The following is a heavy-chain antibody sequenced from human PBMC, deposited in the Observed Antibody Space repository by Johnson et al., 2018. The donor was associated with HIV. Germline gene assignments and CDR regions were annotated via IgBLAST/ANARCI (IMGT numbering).Heavy chain of an antibody. V-gene: IGHV3-30-3*01. Sequence: QMQLVESGGGVVQPGRSLRLSCAASGFTFSSYAMYWVRQAPGKGLEWVAVISYDGSNKYYADSVKGRFTISRDNSKHTLYLQMNSLRAEDTAVYYWARVRGAFDIWGQGTMVTVSS. CDR2: ISYDGSNK. CDR3: ARVRGAFDI. J-gene: IGHJ3*02. CDR1: GFTFSSYA.